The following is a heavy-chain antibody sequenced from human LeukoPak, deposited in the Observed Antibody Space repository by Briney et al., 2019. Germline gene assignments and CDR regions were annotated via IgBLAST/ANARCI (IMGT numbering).Heavy chain of an antibody. D-gene: IGHD3-10*01. CDR3: ARDRTPLIRGVNYYYYGMDV. CDR1: GGSISSGDYY. J-gene: IGHJ6*02. CDR2: IYYSGST. Sequence: SETLSLTCTVSGGSISSGDYYWSWIRQPPGKGLEWIGYIYYSGSTYYNPSLKSRVTISVDTSKNQFSLKLSSVTAADTAVYYCARDRTPLIRGVNYYYYGMDVWGQGTTVTVSS. V-gene: IGHV4-30-4*08.